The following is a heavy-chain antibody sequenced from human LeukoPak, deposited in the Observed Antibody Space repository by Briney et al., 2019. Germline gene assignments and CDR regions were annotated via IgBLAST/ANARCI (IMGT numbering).Heavy chain of an antibody. V-gene: IGHV4-30-2*01. CDR1: GGSMSSGGYH. CDR2: IYHSGST. D-gene: IGHD1-26*01. CDR3: AREVGAFGY. J-gene: IGHJ4*02. Sequence: SQTLSLTCTVSGGSMSSGGYHWSWIRQPPGKGLEWIGYIYHSGSTYYNPSLKSRVAISVDMSKNQFSLNLSSMTAADTAVYYCAREVGAFGYWGQGTLVTVSS.